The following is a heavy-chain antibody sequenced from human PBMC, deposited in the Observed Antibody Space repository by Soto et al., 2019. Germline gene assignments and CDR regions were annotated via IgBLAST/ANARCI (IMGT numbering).Heavy chain of an antibody. CDR2: ITLVFGTA. CDR1: GGTFRTYT. D-gene: IGHD7-27*01. Sequence: QVQLVQSGAEVKKPGSSVKVSCKASGGTFRTYTISWVRQAPGQGIEWMGGITLVFGTADYAQKFQGRVTITADESTSTAYMELSSLRSEDTAVYYCAREGGAPGAFDHWGQGTLVTVSS. V-gene: IGHV1-69*01. CDR3: AREGGAPGAFDH. J-gene: IGHJ4*02.